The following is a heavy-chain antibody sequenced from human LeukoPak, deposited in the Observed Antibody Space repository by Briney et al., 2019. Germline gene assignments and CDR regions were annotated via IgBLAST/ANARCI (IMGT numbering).Heavy chain of an antibody. V-gene: IGHV1-8*01. J-gene: IGHJ6*03. CDR3: ARGYCSSTSCYRGKFYYYYYMDV. CDR1: GYTFTSYD. Sequence: AASVKVSCKASGYTFTSYDINWVRQATGRGLEWMGWMNPNSGNTGYAQKFQGRVTMTRNTSISTAYMELSSLRSEDTAVYYCARGYCSSTSCYRGKFYYYYYMDVWGKGTTVTVSS. D-gene: IGHD2-2*02. CDR2: MNPNSGNT.